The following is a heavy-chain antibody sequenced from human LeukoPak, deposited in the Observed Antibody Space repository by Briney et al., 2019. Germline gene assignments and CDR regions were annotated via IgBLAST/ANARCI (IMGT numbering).Heavy chain of an antibody. J-gene: IGHJ4*02. CDR2: LRDSGGST. CDR1: GFTFTSYA. D-gene: IGHD6-19*01. V-gene: IGHV3-23*01. Sequence: GGSLRLSCSASGFTFTSYAMSWVRQGPGKGLEWVSVLRDSGGSTYYADSVKGRFTISRDNSKNTLYLQMNSLRADDTAVYYCAKRRWLGGIGVSDPFDYWGQGTLVTVSS. CDR3: AKRRWLGGIGVSDPFDY.